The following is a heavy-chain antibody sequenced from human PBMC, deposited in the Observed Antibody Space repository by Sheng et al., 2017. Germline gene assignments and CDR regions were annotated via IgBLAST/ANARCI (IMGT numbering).Heavy chain of an antibody. J-gene: IGHJ4*02. CDR1: GGSFSGYY. Sequence: QVQLQQWGAGLLKPSETLSLTCAVYGGSFSGYYWSWIRQPPGKGLEWIGEINHSGSTNYNPSLKSRVTISVDTSKNQFSLKLSSVTAADTAVYYCARGHIVGAVWYPFDYWGQGTLVTVSS. CDR3: ARGHIVGAVWYPFDY. CDR2: INHSGST. V-gene: IGHV4-34*01. D-gene: IGHD1-26*01.